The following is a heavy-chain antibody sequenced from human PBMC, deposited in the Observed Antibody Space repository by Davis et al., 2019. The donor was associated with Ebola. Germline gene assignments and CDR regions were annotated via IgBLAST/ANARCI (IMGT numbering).Heavy chain of an antibody. CDR3: ARGGVGATTFLDY. V-gene: IGHV1-69*06. CDR2: IIPIFGTA. Sequence: AASVKVSCKASGGTFSSYALSWVRQAPGQGLEWMGGIIPIFGTANYAQKFQGRVTITADKSTSTAYMELSSLRSEDTAVYYCARGGVGATTFLDYWGQGTLVTVSS. CDR1: GGTFSSYA. D-gene: IGHD1-26*01. J-gene: IGHJ4*02.